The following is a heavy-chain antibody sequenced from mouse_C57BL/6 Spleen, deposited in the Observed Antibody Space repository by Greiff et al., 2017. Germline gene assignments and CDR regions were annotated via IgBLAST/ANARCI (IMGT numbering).Heavy chain of an antibody. Sequence: EVQLQQSGPELVKPGASVKMSCKASGYTFTDYNMHWVKQSHGKSLEWIGYINPNNGGTSYNQKFKGKATLTVNKSSSTAYMELRSLTSEDSAVYYCARWLYDGYYRYFDVWGTGTTVTVSS. CDR1: GYTFTDYN. J-gene: IGHJ1*03. CDR2: INPNNGGT. CDR3: ARWLYDGYYRYFDV. V-gene: IGHV1-22*01. D-gene: IGHD2-3*01.